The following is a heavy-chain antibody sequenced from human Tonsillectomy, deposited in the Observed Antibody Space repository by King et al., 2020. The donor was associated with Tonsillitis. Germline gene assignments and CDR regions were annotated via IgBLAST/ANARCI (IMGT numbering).Heavy chain of an antibody. Sequence: VQLVESGGGLVQPGGSLRLSCRASGFTFSSYAMSWVRQAPGKGLEWVSSISGSGDSKYYADSVKGRFTIARDNTKNTLYLQINSLRADDSAVYYCAKGNKWVTFDYWGQGTLVTVSS. CDR1: GFTFSSYA. D-gene: IGHD1-26*01. CDR2: ISGSGDSK. V-gene: IGHV3-23*04. CDR3: AKGNKWVTFDY. J-gene: IGHJ4*02.